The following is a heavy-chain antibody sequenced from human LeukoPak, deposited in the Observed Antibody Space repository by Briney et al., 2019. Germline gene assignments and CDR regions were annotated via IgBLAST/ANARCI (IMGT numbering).Heavy chain of an antibody. Sequence: GGSLRLSCAASGFTFSSYSMNWVRQAPGKGLEWVAVISYDGSNKYYADSVKGRFTISRDNSKNTLYLQMNSLRAEDTAVYYCARAHPTVTTGIDYWGQGTLVTVSS. J-gene: IGHJ4*02. CDR2: ISYDGSNK. CDR1: GFTFSSYS. D-gene: IGHD4-17*01. V-gene: IGHV3-30*03. CDR3: ARAHPTVTTGIDY.